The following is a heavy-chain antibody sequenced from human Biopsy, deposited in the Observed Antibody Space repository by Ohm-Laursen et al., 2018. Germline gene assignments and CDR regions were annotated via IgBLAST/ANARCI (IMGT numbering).Heavy chain of an antibody. CDR1: GVTFSNYG. J-gene: IGHJ1*01. CDR3: ATKLTGYFHH. Sequence: GSSVKVSCKAPGVTFSNYGVKWVRQAPGQGLEWLGGNIPILGTGNYAQQFQDRVTVAADTSTSTATMELRSLRSDDTAVYYCATKLTGYFHHWGQGTLVIVSS. CDR2: NIPILGTG. V-gene: IGHV1-69*06. D-gene: IGHD3-9*01.